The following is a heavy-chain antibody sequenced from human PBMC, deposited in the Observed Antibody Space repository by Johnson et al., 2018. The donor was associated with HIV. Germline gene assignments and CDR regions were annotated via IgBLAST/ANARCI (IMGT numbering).Heavy chain of an antibody. V-gene: IGHV3-53*01. CDR2: IYSGGST. CDR3: ARAYCGGDCYRIWNAFDI. Sequence: VQLVESGGGLIQPWGSLRLSCAASGFTVSSNYMSWVRQAPGKGLEWVSVIYSGGSTYYAESVKGRFTITRENSKNTLYLQMNSLRTEETAVYYCARAYCGGDCYRIWNAFDIWGQGTMVTVSS. D-gene: IGHD2-21*02. J-gene: IGHJ3*02. CDR1: GFTVSSNY.